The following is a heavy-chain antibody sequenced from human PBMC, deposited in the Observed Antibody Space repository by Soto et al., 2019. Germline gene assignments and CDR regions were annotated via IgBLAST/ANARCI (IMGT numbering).Heavy chain of an antibody. V-gene: IGHV4-4*02. CDR2: IFHGGTT. CDR3: ARNYDYIWGSYRLGSFDY. J-gene: IGHJ4*02. D-gene: IGHD3-16*02. CDR1: GGSISSDFW. Sequence: PSETLSLTCAVSGGSISSDFWWSWVRQPPGKGLEWIGEIFHGGTTNYNPSLKSRVTISMDTSNNQFSLKFNSVTAADTAVYYCARNYDYIWGSYRLGSFDYWGQGTLVTISS.